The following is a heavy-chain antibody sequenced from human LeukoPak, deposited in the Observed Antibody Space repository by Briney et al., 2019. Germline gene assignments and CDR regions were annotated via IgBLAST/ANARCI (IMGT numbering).Heavy chain of an antibody. V-gene: IGHV3-23*01. CDR1: GFTFSSHP. CDR2: ISGSGSTT. CDR3: ARRDLSDGRWLFLDY. Sequence: GGSLRLSCAVSGFTFSSHPMNWVRQAPGKGLEWGSSISGSGSTTHYADSVKGRFTISRDNSKNTLYLQMNDLRAEDTAIYYCARRDLSDGRWLFLDYWGQGTLVTVSS. J-gene: IGHJ4*02. D-gene: IGHD3-22*01.